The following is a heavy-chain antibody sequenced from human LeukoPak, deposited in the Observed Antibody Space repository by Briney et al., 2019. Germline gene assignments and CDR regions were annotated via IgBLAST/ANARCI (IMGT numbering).Heavy chain of an antibody. Sequence: SETLSLTCTVSGGSISIYHWSWIRQPPGKGLEWIGYIFYSGITNYSPSLKSRVTMSVDTSKNQFSLKLSSVTAADTAVYYCARRMARDGYNADFDFWGQGTLVTVSS. CDR2: IFYSGIT. CDR3: ARRMARDGYNADFDF. V-gene: IGHV4-59*01. D-gene: IGHD5-24*01. J-gene: IGHJ4*02. CDR1: GGSISIYH.